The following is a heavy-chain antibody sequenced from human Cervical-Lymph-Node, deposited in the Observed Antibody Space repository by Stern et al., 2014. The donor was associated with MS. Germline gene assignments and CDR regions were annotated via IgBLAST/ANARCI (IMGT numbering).Heavy chain of an antibody. CDR2: ISRGSDYT. CDR3: ARGPPFDH. CDR1: GFTFSDNY. Sequence: VQLVESGGGLVKPGGSLRLSCAASGFTFSDNYMSWIRQAPGKGLEWVAYISRGSDYTNYADSVKGRFTVSRDNAKTSVSLQMNRLRVEDTAVYYCARGPPFDHWGQGSQVTVSS. V-gene: IGHV3-11*06. J-gene: IGHJ5*02.